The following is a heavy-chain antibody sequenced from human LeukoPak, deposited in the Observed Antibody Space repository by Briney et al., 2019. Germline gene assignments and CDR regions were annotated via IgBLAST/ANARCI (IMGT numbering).Heavy chain of an antibody. Sequence: GGSLRLSCAASGFTFSSYAMSWVRQAPGKGLEWVSAISGSGGSTYYADSVKGRFTISRDNSKNTLYLQMNSLRAEDTAVYYFAKDEWIQLWGNYYSYMDVWGKGTTVTVSS. J-gene: IGHJ6*03. D-gene: IGHD5-18*01. CDR1: GFTFSSYA. CDR2: ISGSGGST. V-gene: IGHV3-23*01. CDR3: AKDEWIQLWGNYYSYMDV.